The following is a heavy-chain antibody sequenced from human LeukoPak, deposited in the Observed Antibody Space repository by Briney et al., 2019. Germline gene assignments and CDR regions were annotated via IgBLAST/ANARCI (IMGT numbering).Heavy chain of an antibody. CDR2: INPSSGST. Sequence: ASVKVSCKASGYTVTDYYIHWMRQAPRLGLECMGVINPSSGSTTYAQKFQGRVTMTRDTSTYTVYMELNSLRSEDAAVYYCARGVAVAATHFDYWGQGTRVTVSS. V-gene: IGHV1-46*01. CDR3: ARGVAVAATHFDY. J-gene: IGHJ4*02. CDR1: GYTVTDYY. D-gene: IGHD2-15*01.